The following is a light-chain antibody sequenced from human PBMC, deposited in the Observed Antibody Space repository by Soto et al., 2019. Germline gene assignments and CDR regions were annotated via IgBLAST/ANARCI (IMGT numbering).Light chain of an antibody. V-gene: IGLV2-8*01. CDR2: DVS. CDR3: QSYDNSLSGSGV. Sequence: QSVLTQPPSASGSPGQSVTISCTGTSSDVGAYNYVSWYQQHPGKAPKLMIYDVSKRPSGVPYRFSGSKSGNAASLTVSGLQGEDEADYYCQSYDNSLSGSGVFGGGTKLTVL. J-gene: IGLJ3*02. CDR1: SSDVGAYNY.